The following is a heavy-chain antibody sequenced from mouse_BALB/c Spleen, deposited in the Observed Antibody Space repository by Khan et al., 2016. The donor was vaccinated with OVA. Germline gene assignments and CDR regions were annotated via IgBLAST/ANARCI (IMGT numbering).Heavy chain of an antibody. CDR2: ISSGSSTI. CDR3: ARTGYYYFDY. J-gene: IGHJ2*01. D-gene: IGHD2-3*01. CDR1: GFTFSGFG. Sequence: EVELVESGGGLVQPGGSRKLSCAASGFTFSGFGMHWVRQAPEKGLEWVAYISSGSSTIYYADTVKGRFTISRDTPKNPLFLHMNSLRSEDTAMYFCARTGYYYFDYWGQGTTLTVSS. V-gene: IGHV5-17*02.